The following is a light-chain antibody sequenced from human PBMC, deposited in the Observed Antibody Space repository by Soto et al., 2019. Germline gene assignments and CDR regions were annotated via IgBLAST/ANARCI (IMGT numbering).Light chain of an antibody. V-gene: IGKV3-15*01. CDR2: GAS. Sequence: EIVMTQSPATLSVSPGERATLSCRASQSVSRNLAWYQQTPGQAPRLLIYGASTRATGIPARFSGSGSGTEFTLTISSLQSEDFAVYYCQQHNSYPWTFGRGTKVDI. CDR3: QQHNSYPWT. J-gene: IGKJ1*01. CDR1: QSVSRN.